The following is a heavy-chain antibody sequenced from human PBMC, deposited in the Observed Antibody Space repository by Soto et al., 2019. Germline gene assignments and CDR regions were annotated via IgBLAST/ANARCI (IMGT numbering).Heavy chain of an antibody. CDR2: INHSGST. Sequence: SETLSLTCAVYGGSFSGYYWSWIRQPPGKGLEWIGEINHSGSTNYNPSLKSRVTISVDTSKNQFSLKLSSVTAADTAVYYCARGRRYDSSGYYPDFDYWGQGTLVTVSS. CDR1: GGSFSGYY. J-gene: IGHJ4*02. V-gene: IGHV4-34*01. CDR3: ARGRRYDSSGYYPDFDY. D-gene: IGHD3-22*01.